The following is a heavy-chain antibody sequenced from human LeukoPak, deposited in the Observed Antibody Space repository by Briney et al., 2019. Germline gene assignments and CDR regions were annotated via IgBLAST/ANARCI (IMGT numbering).Heavy chain of an antibody. CDR3: AREGSYYYGSGPPGPVDY. CDR2: IYSGGST. V-gene: IGHV3-53*01. CDR1: GFTVSSNY. J-gene: IGHJ4*02. Sequence: GGSLRLSCAASGFTVSSNYMSWVRQAPGKGLEWVSVIYSGGSTYYADSVKGRFTISRDNSKNTVYLQMNSLRAEDTAVYYCAREGSYYYGSGPPGPVDYWGQGTLVTVSS. D-gene: IGHD3-10*01.